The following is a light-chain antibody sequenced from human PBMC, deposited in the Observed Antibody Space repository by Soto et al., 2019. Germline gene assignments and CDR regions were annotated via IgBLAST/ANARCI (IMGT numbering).Light chain of an antibody. CDR1: SSDVGSYNL. J-gene: IGLJ1*01. CDR3: CSYAASRTYG. V-gene: IGLV2-23*01. Sequence: QSALTQPASVSGSPGQSITISCTGTSSDVGSYNLVSWYQQHPGKAPKLMIYEGDKRPSGVSNRFSASKSGNTASLTISGLHTEDEADYYCCSYAASRTYGFGTGTKLTVL. CDR2: EGD.